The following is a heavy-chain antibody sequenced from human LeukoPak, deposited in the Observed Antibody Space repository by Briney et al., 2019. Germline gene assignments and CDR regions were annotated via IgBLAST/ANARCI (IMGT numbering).Heavy chain of an antibody. Sequence: ASVKVSCKASGYTFTSYGISWVRQAPGQGLEWMGWISAYNGNTNYAQKLQGRVTMTTDTSTSTAYMELRSLRSDDTAVYYCARDPSSGWFTPPGVCDYWGQGTLVTVSP. J-gene: IGHJ4*02. V-gene: IGHV1-18*01. CDR2: ISAYNGNT. CDR3: ARDPSSGWFTPPGVCDY. D-gene: IGHD6-19*01. CDR1: GYTFTSYG.